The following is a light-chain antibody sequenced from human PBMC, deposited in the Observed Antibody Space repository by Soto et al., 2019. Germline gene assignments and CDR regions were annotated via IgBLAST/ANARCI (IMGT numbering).Light chain of an antibody. CDR3: KQRSNLPF. V-gene: IGKV3-11*01. J-gene: IGKJ4*01. CDR1: QTISSY. CDR2: DTS. Sequence: EIVLTQSPAALSLSPGERATLSCRASQTISSYLAWYQQQPGQAPRLLIYDTSKRAIGIPASFSGSGSATDFTLTIRSREPDDFAVYYCKQRSNLPFFGGGTKVEIK.